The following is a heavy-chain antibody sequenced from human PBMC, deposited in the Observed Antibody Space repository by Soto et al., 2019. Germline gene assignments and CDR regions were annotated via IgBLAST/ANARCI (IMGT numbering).Heavy chain of an antibody. CDR3: AKEEGTSALFAL. Sequence: PGGSLRLSCAASGFTFSSYSMNWVRQAPWKGLEWVSSISSSSSYIYYADSVKGRFTISRDNAKNSLYLQMNSLRAEDTAAYYCAKEEGTSALFALWGRGPLVPVSS. CDR2: ISSSSSYI. J-gene: IGHJ4*02. CDR1: GFTFSSYS. V-gene: IGHV3-21*01.